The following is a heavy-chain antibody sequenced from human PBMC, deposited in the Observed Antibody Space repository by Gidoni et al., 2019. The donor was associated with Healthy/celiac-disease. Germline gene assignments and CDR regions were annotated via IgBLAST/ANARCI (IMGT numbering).Heavy chain of an antibody. J-gene: IGHJ4*02. CDR1: GFTFDDYA. CDR3: AKDMGSSGTAAALDY. D-gene: IGHD6-19*01. V-gene: IGHV3-9*01. CDR2: ISWNSGSI. Sequence: EVQLVESGGGLVQPGRSLRLSCAASGFTFDDYAMHWVRQAPGKGLEWVSGISWNSGSIGYADSVKGRFTISRDNAKNSLYLQMNSLRAEDTALYYCAKDMGSSGTAAALDYWGQGTLVTVSS.